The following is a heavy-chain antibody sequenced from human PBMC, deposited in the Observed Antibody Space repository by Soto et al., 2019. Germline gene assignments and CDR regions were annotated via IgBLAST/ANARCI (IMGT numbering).Heavy chain of an antibody. CDR2: ISGSGGST. CDR1: GFTFSSYA. J-gene: IGHJ4*02. CDR3: AKSRYKDGYNLNFPFDY. Sequence: EVQLLESGGGLVQPGGSLRLSCAASGFTFSSYAMSWVRQAPGKGLEWVSAISGSGGSTYYADSVKGRFTISRDNSKNTLYLQMNSLRAEDTAVYYCAKSRYKDGYNLNFPFDYWGQGTLVTVSS. D-gene: IGHD5-12*01. V-gene: IGHV3-23*01.